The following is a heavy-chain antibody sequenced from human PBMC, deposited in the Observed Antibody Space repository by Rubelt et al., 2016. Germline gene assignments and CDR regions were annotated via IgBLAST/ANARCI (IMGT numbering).Heavy chain of an antibody. J-gene: IGHJ5*02. V-gene: IGHV1-18*01. CDR3: ARGYCSSANCLSNWFDP. Sequence: QVQLVQSGAEVKKPGASVKVSCKASGYTFTTYGISWVRQAPGQGLEWMGWIRTYNGNTNYAQKRQGRVTMTTDTSTSTAYMELRSLRSDDTAMYFCARGYCSSANCLSNWFDPWGQGTLVTVSS. CDR2: IRTYNGNT. D-gene: IGHD2-2*01. CDR1: GYTFTTYG.